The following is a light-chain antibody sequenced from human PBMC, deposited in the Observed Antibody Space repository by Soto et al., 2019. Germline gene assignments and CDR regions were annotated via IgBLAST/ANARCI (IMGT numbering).Light chain of an antibody. CDR3: SSYSGSNNLGV. CDR2: EVT. Sequence: QSALTQPPSASGSLGQSVTISCTGTTTDIGHYNFVSWYRQDPGKAPKLILYEVTKRPSGVPDRFSGSKSGNTASLTVSGLQAEDEADFYCSSYSGSNNLGVFGTGTKLTFL. J-gene: IGLJ1*01. V-gene: IGLV2-8*01. CDR1: TTDIGHYNF.